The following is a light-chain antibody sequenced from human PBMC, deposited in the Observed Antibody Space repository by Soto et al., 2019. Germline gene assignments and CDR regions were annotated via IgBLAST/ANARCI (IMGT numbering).Light chain of an antibody. V-gene: IGLV2-14*01. CDR2: EVT. Sequence: QSALTQPASVSGSPGQSITISCTGSSSDVGGYNYVSWYQQHPGKAPKLMIYEVTNRPSGVSNRFSGSKSGNTASLTISGLQAEDEADYYCSSYTHSSYTSSSTLVVFGGGTQLTVL. CDR3: SSYTHSSYTSSSTLVV. J-gene: IGLJ2*01. CDR1: SSDVGGYNY.